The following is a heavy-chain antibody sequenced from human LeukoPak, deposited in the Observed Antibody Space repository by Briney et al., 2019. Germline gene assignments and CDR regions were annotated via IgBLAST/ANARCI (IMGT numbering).Heavy chain of an antibody. V-gene: IGHV3-23*01. D-gene: IGHD6-19*01. CDR1: RFTFSSYA. CDR3: AKKVGSGWYEGFDY. J-gene: IGHJ4*02. Sequence: GGSLRLSCAASRFTFSSYAMSWVRQAPGKGLEWVSAISGSGSNTYYADSVKGRFTISRDNSKNTLYLQMNSLRVEDTAVYYCAKKVGSGWYEGFDYWGQGTLVTVSS. CDR2: ISGSGSNT.